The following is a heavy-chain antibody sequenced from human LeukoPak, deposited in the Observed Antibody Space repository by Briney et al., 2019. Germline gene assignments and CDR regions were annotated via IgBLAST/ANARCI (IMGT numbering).Heavy chain of an antibody. CDR1: GGSLSSHY. CDR3: ARGPSELDY. J-gene: IGHJ4*02. Sequence: SETLSLTCTVSGGSLSSHYWSWIPPPPREGLEWIGDIYYSGSTNYYPSPKSRAIITADTTKHQFSRKLSSVTAADTAVEYCARGPSELDYWGQGTLVTVSS. V-gene: IGHV4-59*08. CDR2: IYYSGST.